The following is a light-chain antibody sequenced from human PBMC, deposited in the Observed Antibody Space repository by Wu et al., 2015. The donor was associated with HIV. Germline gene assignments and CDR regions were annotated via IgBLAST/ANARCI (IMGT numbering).Light chain of an antibody. J-gene: IGKJ4*01. Sequence: EIVLRQFPSTQSLSPGERALFSCRASQRLSSRSLAWYQQKRGQPPRLLISGASIRATGIPARFSGSGSGTDFTLAISRLEPEDFAVYYCQQYGSFSLTFGGGTKVEI. CDR1: QRLSSRS. CDR3: QQYGSFSLT. V-gene: IGKV3-20*01. CDR2: GAS.